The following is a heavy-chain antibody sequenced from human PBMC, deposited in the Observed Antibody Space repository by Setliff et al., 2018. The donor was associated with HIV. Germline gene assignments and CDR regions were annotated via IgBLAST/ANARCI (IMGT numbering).Heavy chain of an antibody. V-gene: IGHV5-51*01. Sequence: GESLKISCTGSGYSFTSYWIGWVRQMPGKGLEWMGIIYPGDSDTRYSPSLQAQVTISADKSISTAYLQWSSLTASDTAMYYCAGLRIWTGSSHFDYWGQGTLVTVSS. CDR3: AGLRIWTGSSHFDY. CDR1: GYSFTSYW. J-gene: IGHJ4*02. D-gene: IGHD3-9*01. CDR2: IYPGDSDT.